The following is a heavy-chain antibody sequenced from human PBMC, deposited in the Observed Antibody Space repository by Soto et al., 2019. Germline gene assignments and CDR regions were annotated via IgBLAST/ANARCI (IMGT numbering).Heavy chain of an antibody. CDR3: ERGAKGQWLVDY. Sequence: EVQLVESGGCLVQPGWSLRLSCAASGFTFNTYWLHWVRQAPGKGRVWVSRVNMDGSTTTYADSVRGRFTISRDNAKDTVYLEMNSLRDEDMAVYYCERGAKGQWLVDYWGQGTLVTVSS. V-gene: IGHV3-74*01. CDR1: GFTFNTYW. CDR2: VNMDGSTT. D-gene: IGHD6-19*01. J-gene: IGHJ4*02.